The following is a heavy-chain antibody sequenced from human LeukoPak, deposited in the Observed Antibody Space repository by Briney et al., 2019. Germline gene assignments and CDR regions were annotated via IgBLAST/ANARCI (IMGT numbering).Heavy chain of an antibody. CDR2: ISSSGSTI. CDR3: ARGPLHVVVPAATWFDP. V-gene: IGHV3-48*03. J-gene: IGHJ5*02. D-gene: IGHD2-2*01. CDR1: GFTFSTYE. Sequence: GGSLRLSCAASGFTFSTYEMNWVRQAPGKGLEEVSYISSSGSTIYYADSVKGRFTISRDNAKNSLYLQMNSLRAEDTAVYYCARGPLHVVVPAATWFDPWGQGILVTVSS.